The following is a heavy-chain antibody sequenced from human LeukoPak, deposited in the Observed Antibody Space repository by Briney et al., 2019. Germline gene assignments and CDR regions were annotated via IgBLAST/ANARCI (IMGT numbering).Heavy chain of an antibody. CDR3: AKDKDPAVGIVATIEGGPDN. D-gene: IGHD5-12*01. CDR1: GFTFSSYG. Sequence: GGSLRLSCAASGFTFSSYGMHWVRQAPGKGLEWVAFIRYDGSNKYYADSVKGRFTISRDNSKNTLYLQMNSLRAEDTAVYYCAKDKDPAVGIVATIEGGPDNWGQETLVP. V-gene: IGHV3-30*02. J-gene: IGHJ4*02. CDR2: IRYDGSNK.